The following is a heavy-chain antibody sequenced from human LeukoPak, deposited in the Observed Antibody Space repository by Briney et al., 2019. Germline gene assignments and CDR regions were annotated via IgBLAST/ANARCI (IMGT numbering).Heavy chain of an antibody. CDR2: INDSGSS. Sequence: SETLSLTCALYGGPFSGYYWSWFRKAPGKGREWIGEINDSGSSNYKASLRSRVTISVDPWKSQFFLKLSCVSASDTAVYYCARASKGTYYDSGGYYGYWGQGTLVTVSS. J-gene: IGHJ4*02. CDR3: ARASKGTYYDSGGYYGY. D-gene: IGHD3-22*01. CDR1: GGPFSGYY. V-gene: IGHV4-34*01.